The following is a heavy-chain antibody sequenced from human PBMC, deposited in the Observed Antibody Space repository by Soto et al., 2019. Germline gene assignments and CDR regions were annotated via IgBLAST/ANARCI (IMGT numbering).Heavy chain of an antibody. CDR1: GGTFSSYT. Sequence: QVQLVQSGAEVKKPGSSVKVPCKASGGTFSSYTISWVRQAPGQGLEWMGRIIPILGIANYAQKFQGRVTITADKSTSTAYMELSSLRSEDTAVYYCARDSGSEYYFDYWGQGTLVTVSS. D-gene: IGHD1-26*01. CDR2: IIPILGIA. V-gene: IGHV1-69*08. J-gene: IGHJ4*02. CDR3: ARDSGSEYYFDY.